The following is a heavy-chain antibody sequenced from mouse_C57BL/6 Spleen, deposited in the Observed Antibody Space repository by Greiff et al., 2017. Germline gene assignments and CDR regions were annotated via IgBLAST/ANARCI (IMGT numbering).Heavy chain of an antibody. Sequence: EVQLVESGPGLVKPSQSLSLTCSVTGYSITSGYYWNWIRQFPGNKLEWMGYISYDGSNNYNPSLKNRISITRDTSKNQFFLKLNSVTTEDTATYYCATIYYDYDAWFAYWGQGTLVTVSA. CDR3: ATIYYDYDAWFAY. J-gene: IGHJ3*01. D-gene: IGHD2-4*01. CDR1: GYSITSGYY. V-gene: IGHV3-6*01. CDR2: ISYDGSN.